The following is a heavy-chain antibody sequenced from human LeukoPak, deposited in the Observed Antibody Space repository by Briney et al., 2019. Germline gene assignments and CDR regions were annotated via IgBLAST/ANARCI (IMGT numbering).Heavy chain of an antibody. CDR1: GFTFSSYG. CDR3: ARAPTRWHNYFDP. D-gene: IGHD1-14*01. V-gene: IGHV3-30*03. J-gene: IGHJ5*02. CDR2: ISYDGSNK. Sequence: PGGSLRLSCAASGFTFSSYGMHWVRQAPGKGLEWVAVISYDGSNKYYADSVKGRFTISRDNSKKTLYLQMNNLRAGDTAVYYCARAPTRWHNYFDPWGQGTPVPVSS.